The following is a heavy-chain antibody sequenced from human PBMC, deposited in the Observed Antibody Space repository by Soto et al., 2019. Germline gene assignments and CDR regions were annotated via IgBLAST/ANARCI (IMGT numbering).Heavy chain of an antibody. CDR1: GYTLTELS. J-gene: IGHJ4*02. D-gene: IGHD1-26*01. Sequence: ASVKVSCKVSGYTLTELSMHWVRQAPGKGLEWMGGFDPEDGETIYAQKFQGRVTMTEDTSTDTACMELSSLRSEDTAVYYCATDKGSSLGYYFDYWGQGTLVTVSS. CDR3: ATDKGSSLGYYFDY. CDR2: FDPEDGET. V-gene: IGHV1-24*01.